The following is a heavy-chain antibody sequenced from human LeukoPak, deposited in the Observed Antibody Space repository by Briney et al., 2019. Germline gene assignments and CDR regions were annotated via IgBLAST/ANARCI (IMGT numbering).Heavy chain of an antibody. V-gene: IGHV1-69*05. CDR1: GGTFSSYA. CDR2: IIPIFGTA. D-gene: IGHD3-22*01. J-gene: IGHJ5*02. CDR3: AREGHYYDSSGYYSGGFDP. Sequence: SVKVSCKASGGTFSSYAISWVRQAPGQGLEWMGGIIPIFGTANYAQKSQGRVTITTDESTSTAYMELSSLRSEDTAVYYCAREGHYYDSSGYYSGGFDPWGQGTLVTVSS.